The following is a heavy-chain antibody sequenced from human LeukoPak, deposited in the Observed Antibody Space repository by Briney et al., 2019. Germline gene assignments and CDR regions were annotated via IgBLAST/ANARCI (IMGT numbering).Heavy chain of an antibody. CDR3: ATQTTMDAFEI. D-gene: IGHD4-11*01. V-gene: IGHV1-2*06. J-gene: IGHJ3*02. CDR2: INPNSGGT. Sequence: GASVKVSCKASGYTFTGYYMHWVRQAPGQGLDWMGRINPNSGGTNYAQKFQGRVTMTRDTSISTAYMELSRLRSDDTAVYYCATQTTMDAFEIWGQGTMVTVSS. CDR1: GYTFTGYY.